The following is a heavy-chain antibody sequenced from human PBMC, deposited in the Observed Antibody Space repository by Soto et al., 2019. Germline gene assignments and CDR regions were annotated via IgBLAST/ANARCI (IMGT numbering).Heavy chain of an antibody. Sequence: KTSETLSLTCTVFGGSIDSYYWSWTRQAPGKGLEWIGHISDSGTTNYNPSLGSRVTISVDTSRKSFSLKLSSVTAADTAVYFCARDRWMSRANWFDPWGPGTLVTVSS. V-gene: IGHV4-59*12. CDR1: GGSIDSYY. J-gene: IGHJ5*02. CDR3: ARDRWMSRANWFDP. D-gene: IGHD2-2*03. CDR2: ISDSGTT.